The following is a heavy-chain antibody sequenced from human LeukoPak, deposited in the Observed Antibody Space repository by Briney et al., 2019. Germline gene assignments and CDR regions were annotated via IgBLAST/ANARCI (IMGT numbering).Heavy chain of an antibody. Sequence: PSETLSLTCTVSGGSISSYYWSWLRQPPGKGLEYIGYTHYSGATNYNPSLKSRVTISVDTSKNQFSLKLSSVTAADTAVYYCAGPRGYCSSTSCYNWFDPWGQGTLVTVSS. D-gene: IGHD2-2*01. CDR2: THYSGAT. V-gene: IGHV4-59*08. CDR3: AGPRGYCSSTSCYNWFDP. CDR1: GGSISSYY. J-gene: IGHJ5*02.